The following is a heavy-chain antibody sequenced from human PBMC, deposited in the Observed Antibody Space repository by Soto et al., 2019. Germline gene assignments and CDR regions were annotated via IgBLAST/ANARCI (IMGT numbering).Heavy chain of an antibody. J-gene: IGHJ4*02. Sequence: QLQLQESGPGLVKPSETLSLTCTVSGGSISSYYWSWIRQPPGKGLEWIGYIYYSGSTNYNPSLKRRVTISVDTSKNQCSRKLSSVTAAATAVYYCARRREYCSGGRCWALLDYWGQGTLVTVSS. CDR1: GGSISSYY. CDR3: ARRREYCSGGRCWALLDY. V-gene: IGHV4-59*08. CDR2: IYYSGST. D-gene: IGHD2-15*01.